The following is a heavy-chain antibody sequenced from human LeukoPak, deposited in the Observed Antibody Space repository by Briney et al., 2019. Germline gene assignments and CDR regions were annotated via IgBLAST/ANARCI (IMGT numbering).Heavy chain of an antibody. J-gene: IGHJ4*02. CDR2: INPNSGGT. CDR3: ARDSDYYDSSGYYYVAFDY. Sequence: ASVKASCKASGYTFTGYYMHWVRQAPGQGLEWMGRINPNSGGTNYAQKFQGRVTMTRDTSISTAYKELSRLRSDDTAVYYCARDSDYYDSSGYYYVAFDYWGQGTLVTVSS. D-gene: IGHD3-22*01. V-gene: IGHV1-2*06. CDR1: GYTFTGYY.